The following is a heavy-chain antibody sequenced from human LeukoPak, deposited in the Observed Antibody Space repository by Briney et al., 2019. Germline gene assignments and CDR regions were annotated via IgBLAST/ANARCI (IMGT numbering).Heavy chain of an antibody. CDR1: GFTFSTYS. D-gene: IGHD4-17*01. Sequence: PGGSLRLSCAASGFTFSTYSMNWVRQAPGKGLEWVSSISSNSRYKYYADSVKGRFTISRDNAKNSLYLQMNSLRVEDTAVYYCARVPVYGDYPSDYSGQGTLVTVSS. V-gene: IGHV3-21*01. J-gene: IGHJ4*02. CDR3: ARVPVYGDYPSDY. CDR2: ISSNSRYK.